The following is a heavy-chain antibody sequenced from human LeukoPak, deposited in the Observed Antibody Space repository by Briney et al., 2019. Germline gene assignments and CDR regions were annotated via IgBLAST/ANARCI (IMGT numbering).Heavy chain of an antibody. CDR2: FDPEDGET. J-gene: IGHJ2*01. CDR1: GYTLTELS. V-gene: IGHV1-24*01. D-gene: IGHD6-13*01. Sequence: ASVKVSCKVSGYTLTELSMHWVRQAPGKGLEWMGGFDPEDGETIYAPKLQCRVTMPEDTSTGPGHLALRKPRSEDTAVYYRAKPRGERSSWYF. CDR3: AKPRGERSSWYF.